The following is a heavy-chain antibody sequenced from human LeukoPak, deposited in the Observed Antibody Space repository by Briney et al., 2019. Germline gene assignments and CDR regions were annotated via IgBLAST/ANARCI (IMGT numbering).Heavy chain of an antibody. J-gene: IGHJ4*02. D-gene: IGHD1-26*01. Sequence: SVKVSCKTSGYTFSRYGFSWVRQAPGQGLEWIGWIGVFNGNRNYAKSVQGRITLTADTSTNTTYMELRSLTSDDTAVYFCGRDWDWHVQFWGQGTLITVSS. V-gene: IGHV1-18*01. CDR1: GYTFSRYG. CDR2: IGVFNGNR. CDR3: GRDWDWHVQF.